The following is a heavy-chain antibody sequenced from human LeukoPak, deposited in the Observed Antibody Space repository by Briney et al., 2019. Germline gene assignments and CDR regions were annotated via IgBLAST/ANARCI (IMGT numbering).Heavy chain of an antibody. D-gene: IGHD6-6*01. Sequence: GGSLRLSCAASGFTVSSNYMSWVRQAPGKGLEWVSVIYSGGSTYYADSVKGRFSISRDNSKNTLYLQTNSLRAEDTAVYYCAREYTGYFDYWGQGTLVTVSS. J-gene: IGHJ4*02. CDR2: IYSGGST. CDR3: AREYTGYFDY. V-gene: IGHV3-66*02. CDR1: GFTVSSNY.